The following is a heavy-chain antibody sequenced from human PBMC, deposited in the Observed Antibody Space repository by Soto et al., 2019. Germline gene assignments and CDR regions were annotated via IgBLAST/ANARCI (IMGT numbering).Heavy chain of an antibody. J-gene: IGHJ4*02. D-gene: IGHD1-26*01. V-gene: IGHV2-5*02. CDR3: AHRRPYSYSPEYFFDY. CDR2: IYWDDDK. Sequence: QITLKESGPTLVKPTQTLTLTCTFSGFSLSTSGVDVGWIRQPPGKALEWLALIYWDDDKRYSPSLKSRLTITXXTXNXXVVLTMTTMDPLDTATYYCAHRRPYSYSPEYFFDYWGQGTLVTVSS. CDR1: GFSLSTSGVD.